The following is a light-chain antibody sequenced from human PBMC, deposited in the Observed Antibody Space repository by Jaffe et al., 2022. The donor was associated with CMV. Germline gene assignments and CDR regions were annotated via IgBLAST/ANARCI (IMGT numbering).Light chain of an antibody. CDR3: CSYAGTFTPDWV. J-gene: IGLJ3*02. V-gene: IGLV2-23*02. CDR1: SSDVGSYSL. Sequence: QSALTQPASVSGSPGQSITISCTGASSDVGSYSLVSWYQQYPGKAPKLIIYEVTKRPSGVSNRFSGSKSGNTASLTISGLQAEDEADYYCCSYAGTFTPDWVFGGGTKVTVL. CDR2: EVT.